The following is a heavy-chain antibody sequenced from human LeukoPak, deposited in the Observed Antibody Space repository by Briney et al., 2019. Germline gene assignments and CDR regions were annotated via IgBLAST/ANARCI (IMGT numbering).Heavy chain of an antibody. Sequence: GGSLRLSCAASGFTFSSYGVHWVRQAPGKGLEWVAVIWYDGSNKYYADSVKGRFTISRDNSKNTLYLQMNSLRAEDTAVYYCARDADYYDSSGYPDYWGQGTLVTVSS. CDR3: ARDADYYDSSGYPDY. J-gene: IGHJ4*02. CDR1: GFTFSSYG. V-gene: IGHV3-33*01. CDR2: IWYDGSNK. D-gene: IGHD3-22*01.